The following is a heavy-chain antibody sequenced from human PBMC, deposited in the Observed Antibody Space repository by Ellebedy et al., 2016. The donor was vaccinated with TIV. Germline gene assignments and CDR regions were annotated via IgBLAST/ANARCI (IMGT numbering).Heavy chain of an antibody. CDR1: GDSISSFY. D-gene: IGHD3-22*01. V-gene: IGHV4-59*01. Sequence: MPSETLSLTCTISGDSISSFYWSWVRQLPGKGLEWIGHISYSGSTNYNPSLKSRVTISVDTSKNQFSLRLGSVTAADTAVYYCARDTYYDSSGDFEDYFDSWGQGTLVTVSS. CDR3: ARDTYYDSSGDFEDYFDS. CDR2: ISYSGST. J-gene: IGHJ4*02.